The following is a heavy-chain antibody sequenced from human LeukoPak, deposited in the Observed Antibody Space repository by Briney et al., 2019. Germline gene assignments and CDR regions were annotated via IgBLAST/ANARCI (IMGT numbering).Heavy chain of an antibody. D-gene: IGHD3-16*01. J-gene: IGHJ6*03. CDR1: GDSVSSNSAA. CDR3: ARAPEGGYYYYYYMDV. V-gene: IGHV6-1*01. CDR2: TYYRSKLYN. Sequence: SQTLSLTCAISGDSVSSNSAAWTWIRQSPSRGLEWLGRTYYRSKLYNDYAVSVKSRITINPDTSKNQFSLQLNSVTPEDTAVYYCARAPEGGYYYYYYMDVWGKGTTVTVSS.